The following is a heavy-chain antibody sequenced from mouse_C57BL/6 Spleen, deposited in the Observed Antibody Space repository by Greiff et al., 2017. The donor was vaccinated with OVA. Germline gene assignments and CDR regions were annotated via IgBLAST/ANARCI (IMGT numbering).Heavy chain of an antibody. CDR2: INPNNGGT. Sequence: VQLQQSGPELVKPGASVKISCKASGYTFTDYYMNWVKQSHGKSLEWIGDINPNNGGTSYNQKFKGKATLTVDKSSSTAYMELRSLTSEDSAVYYCARYYGTPYWYFDVWGTGTTVTVSS. D-gene: IGHD1-1*01. J-gene: IGHJ1*03. V-gene: IGHV1-26*01. CDR1: GYTFTDYY. CDR3: ARYYGTPYWYFDV.